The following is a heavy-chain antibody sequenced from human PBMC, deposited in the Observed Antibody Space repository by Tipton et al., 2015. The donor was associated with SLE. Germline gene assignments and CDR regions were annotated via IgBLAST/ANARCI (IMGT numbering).Heavy chain of an antibody. V-gene: IGHV4-59*11. D-gene: IGHD6-13*01. Sequence: LRLSCAVSGDSISSHYWAWIRLPPGKGLEWLGYVHITGSTNYSPSLWGRVTMSVDSSNSQFSLKLSSVTAADTAVYYCARDGGAAAEGYNYYMDVWGIGTTVTVSS. J-gene: IGHJ6*03. CDR3: ARDGGAAAEGYNYYMDV. CDR1: GDSISSHY. CDR2: VHITGST.